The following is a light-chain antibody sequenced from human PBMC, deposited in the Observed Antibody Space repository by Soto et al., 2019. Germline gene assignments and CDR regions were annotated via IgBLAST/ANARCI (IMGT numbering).Light chain of an antibody. CDR2: GAS. J-gene: IGKJ5*01. Sequence: IVLTQSPGTLSFSPWSRSTFCFSSSQSVSSSYLAWYQQKPGQAPRLLIYGASSRATGIPDRFSGSGSGTEFTLTISSLQSDDFAVYYCQQSSSSPITFGQGTRLEIK. CDR1: QSVSSSY. CDR3: QQSSSSPIT. V-gene: IGKV3-20*01.